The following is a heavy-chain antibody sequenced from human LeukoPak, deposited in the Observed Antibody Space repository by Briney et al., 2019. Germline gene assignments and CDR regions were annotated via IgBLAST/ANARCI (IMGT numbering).Heavy chain of an antibody. J-gene: IGHJ5*02. CDR1: GYSFTTYW. Sequence: GESLKISCNAFGYSFTTYWIGWVRQVPGKGLEWMGVIYPGDSRTRYNPASQGHVTISAAKSTSTAYLQWSSLQASDTAPYYCACRKMPDPRSGPWGQGTLVTVSS. CDR2: IYPGDSRT. V-gene: IGHV5-51*01. CDR3: ACRKMPDPRSGP. D-gene: IGHD1-14*01.